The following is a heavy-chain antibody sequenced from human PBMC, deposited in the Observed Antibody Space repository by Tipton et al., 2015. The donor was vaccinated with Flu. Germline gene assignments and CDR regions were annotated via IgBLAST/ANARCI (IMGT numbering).Heavy chain of an antibody. CDR1: EFTFSDYY. Sequence: QLVQSGGGLVNPGRSLRLSCAASEFTFSDYYMNWVRQAPGKGLEWISYISNSGSSIYYADSVKGRFTISRDNAKNSLYLQMNSLRAEDTAMHYCARFAPWGSLAVMVTTPDAYDVWGQGTMVTVSS. V-gene: IGHV3-11*04. CDR3: ARFAPWGSLAVMVTTPDAYDV. CDR2: ISNSGSSI. J-gene: IGHJ3*01. D-gene: IGHD5-18*01.